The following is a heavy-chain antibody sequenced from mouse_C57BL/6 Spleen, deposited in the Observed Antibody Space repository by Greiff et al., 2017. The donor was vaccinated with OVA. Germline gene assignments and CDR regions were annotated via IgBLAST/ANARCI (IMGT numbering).Heavy chain of an antibody. CDR2: IYPGGGYT. Sequence: QVQLKESGAELVRPGTSVKMSCKASGYTFTNYWIGWAKQRPGHGLEWIGDIYPGGGYTNYNEKFKGKATLTADKSSSTAYMQFSSLTSEDSAIYYCARYGFYFDYWGQGTTLTVSS. V-gene: IGHV1-63*01. CDR1: GYTFTNYW. D-gene: IGHD2-2*01. J-gene: IGHJ2*01. CDR3: ARYGFYFDY.